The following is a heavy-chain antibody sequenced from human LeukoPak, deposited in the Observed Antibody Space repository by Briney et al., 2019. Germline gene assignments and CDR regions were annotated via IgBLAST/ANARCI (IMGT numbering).Heavy chain of an antibody. V-gene: IGHV3-30*02. J-gene: IGHJ5*02. CDR1: GFIFSSYG. CDR3: AKGPDYYGSGSYSGFDP. D-gene: IGHD3-10*01. CDR2: IRYDGSNK. Sequence: PGGSLRLSCAASGFIFSSYGMHWVRQAPGKGLEWVAFIRYDGSNKYYADSVKGRFTISRDNSKNTLYLQMNSLRAEDTAVYYCAKGPDYYGSGSYSGFDPWGQGTLVTVSS.